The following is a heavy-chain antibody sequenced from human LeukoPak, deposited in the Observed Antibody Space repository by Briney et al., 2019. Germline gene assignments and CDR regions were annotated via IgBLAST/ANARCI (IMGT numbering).Heavy chain of an antibody. CDR3: ASSNPHDDY. J-gene: IGHJ4*02. V-gene: IGHV3-53*01. CDR2: IYADGNT. CDR1: GFLVNTNY. Sequence: AGGSLRLSCAASGFLVNTNYMTWVRQAPGRGLEWVSFIYADGNTYYADSVKGRFTISRDISKNAVYLQMNSLRAEDTAVYYCASSNPHDDYWGQGTLVTVSS.